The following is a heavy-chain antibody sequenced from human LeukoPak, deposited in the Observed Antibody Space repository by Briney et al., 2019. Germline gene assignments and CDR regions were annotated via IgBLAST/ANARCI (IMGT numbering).Heavy chain of an antibody. J-gene: IGHJ6*02. CDR1: GGTFSSYA. CDR3: ARDYIAAADYYYYGMDV. D-gene: IGHD6-13*01. Sequence: SVKVSCKASGGTFSSYAISWVRQAPGQGLEWMGGIIPIFGTANYAQKFQGRVTITADESTSTAYMELSSLRSEDTAVYYCARDYIAAADYYYYGMDVWGQGTTVTVSS. V-gene: IGHV1-69*13. CDR2: IIPIFGTA.